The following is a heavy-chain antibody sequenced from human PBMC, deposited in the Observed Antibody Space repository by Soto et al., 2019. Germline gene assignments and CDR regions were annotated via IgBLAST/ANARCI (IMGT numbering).Heavy chain of an antibody. CDR1: GFTFSSYG. CDR2: IWYDGSNK. J-gene: IGHJ6*02. Sequence: QVQLVESGGGVVQPGRSLRLSCAASGFTFSSYGMHWVRQAPGKGLEWVAVIWYDGSNKYYADSVKARFTISRDNSKNTLYLQMNSLRAEDTAVYYCARDRGGNYYYYGMDVWGQGTTVTVSS. CDR3: ARDRGGNYYYYGMDV. D-gene: IGHD2-15*01. V-gene: IGHV3-33*01.